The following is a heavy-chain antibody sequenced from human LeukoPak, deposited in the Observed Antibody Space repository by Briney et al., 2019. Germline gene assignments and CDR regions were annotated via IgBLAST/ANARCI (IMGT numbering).Heavy chain of an antibody. V-gene: IGHV3-23*01. CDR1: GFIFSNYA. CDR3: ARRWLGDPYGMDV. Sequence: GGSLRLSCAASGFIFSNYAMTWVRQAPGKGLEWVSIIGGVSGSFYYADSVKGRFTVSRDNSKDTLYLQINSLRDEDTAVYYCARRWLGDPYGMDVWGQGTTVSVSS. CDR2: IGGVSGSF. J-gene: IGHJ6*02. D-gene: IGHD3-10*01.